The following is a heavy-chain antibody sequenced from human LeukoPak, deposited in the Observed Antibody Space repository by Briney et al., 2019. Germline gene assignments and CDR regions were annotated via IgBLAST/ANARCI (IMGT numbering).Heavy chain of an antibody. CDR3: AREDQPRGTFDY. J-gene: IGHJ4*02. Sequence: GSLRLSCAASGFTFSNYWMTWVRQAPGKGLEWVANIKQDGSEKYYVDSVKGRFTISRDNAKNSLYLQMNSLRAEDTALYYCAREDQPRGTFDYWGQGILVTVSS. V-gene: IGHV3-7*05. D-gene: IGHD2-15*01. CDR2: IKQDGSEK. CDR1: GFTFSNYW.